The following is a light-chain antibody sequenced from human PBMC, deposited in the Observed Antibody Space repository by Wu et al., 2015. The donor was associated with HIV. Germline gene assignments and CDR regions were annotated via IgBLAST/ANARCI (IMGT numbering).Light chain of an antibody. V-gene: IGKV3-20*01. Sequence: EIVLTQSPGTLSLSPGERATLSCRASHVVSSSYLAWYQQKPGQAPRLLIYGASSRATGIPDRFIGIGSGTDFTLTINTLEPEDFAVYYCHQYGSSPPTFGQGTKVEIK. CDR1: HVVSSSY. CDR3: HQYGSSPPT. J-gene: IGKJ1*01. CDR2: GAS.